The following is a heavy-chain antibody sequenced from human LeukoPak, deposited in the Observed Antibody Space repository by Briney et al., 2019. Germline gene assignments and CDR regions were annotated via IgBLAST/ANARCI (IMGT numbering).Heavy chain of an antibody. Sequence: PGGSLRLSCAASGFTFSSYAMSWVRQAPGKGLEWVSAIGGSGGSTYYADSVKGRFTISRDNSKNTLYLQMNSLRAEDTAVYYCAKSNYYGSERDAFDIWGQGTMVTVSS. V-gene: IGHV3-23*01. CDR2: IGGSGGST. CDR1: GFTFSSYA. D-gene: IGHD3-10*01. CDR3: AKSNYYGSERDAFDI. J-gene: IGHJ3*02.